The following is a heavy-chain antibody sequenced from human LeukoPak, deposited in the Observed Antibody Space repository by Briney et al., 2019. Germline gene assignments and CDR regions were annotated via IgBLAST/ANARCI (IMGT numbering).Heavy chain of an antibody. CDR2: ISGSGGST. D-gene: IGHD3-3*01. J-gene: IGHJ5*02. CDR3: ARDLAGPYDFWSGYYPNWFDP. Sequence: GGSLRLSCAASGFTFSSYAMSWVRQAPGKGLEWVSAISGSGGSTYYADSVKGRFTISRDNAKNSLYLQMNSLRAEDTAVYYCARDLAGPYDFWSGYYPNWFDPWGQGTLVTVSS. CDR1: GFTFSSYA. V-gene: IGHV3-23*01.